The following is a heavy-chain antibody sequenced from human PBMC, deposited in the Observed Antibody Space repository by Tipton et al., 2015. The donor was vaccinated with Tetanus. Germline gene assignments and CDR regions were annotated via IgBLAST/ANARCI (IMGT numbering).Heavy chain of an antibody. D-gene: IGHD6-19*01. V-gene: IGHV4-34*01. Sequence: TLSLTCAVSGGSFSGFYWSWIRQPPGKGLEWTGEINHSGSTNYNPSLQSRITMSFDKSKNQFSRRLTTVTAADTAIYYCVRSRIAVARYFDLWGRGTLVTVSS. CDR2: INHSGST. J-gene: IGHJ2*01. CDR3: VRSRIAVARYFDL. CDR1: GGSFSGFY.